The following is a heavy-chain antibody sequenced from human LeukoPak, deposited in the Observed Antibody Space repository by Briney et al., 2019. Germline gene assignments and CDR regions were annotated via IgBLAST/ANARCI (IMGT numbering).Heavy chain of an antibody. D-gene: IGHD3-16*01. J-gene: IGHJ6*03. CDR3: ARGKGDGLGYYYYYMDV. V-gene: IGHV1-18*01. CDR2: ISAYNGNT. CDR1: GYTFTSYG. Sequence: GASVKVSCKASGYTFTSYGIGWVRQAPGQGLEWMGWISAYNGNTNYAQKLQGRVTMTTDTSTSTAYMELRSLRSDDTAVYYCARGKGDGLGYYYYYMDVWGKGTTVTVSS.